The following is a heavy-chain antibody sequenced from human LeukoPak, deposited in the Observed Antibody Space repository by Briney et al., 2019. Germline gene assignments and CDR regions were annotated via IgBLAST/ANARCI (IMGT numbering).Heavy chain of an antibody. CDR1: GFTFSAFG. V-gene: IGHV3-23*01. D-gene: IGHD2-15*01. CDR3: ARVNPLLAPGAFDI. J-gene: IGHJ3*02. Sequence: PGGSLRLSCAASGFTFSAFGMNWVRQAPGKGLEWVSTITKSGDSTYYVDSVKGRFTISRDNSKNTLYLQMSSLRGEDTGVYFCARVNPLLAPGAFDIWGQWTMVAVSS. CDR2: ITKSGDST.